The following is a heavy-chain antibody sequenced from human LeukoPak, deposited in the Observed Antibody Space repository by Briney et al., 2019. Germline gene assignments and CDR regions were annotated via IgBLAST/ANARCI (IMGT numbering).Heavy chain of an antibody. V-gene: IGHV4-59*08. CDR2: IYSTGRT. Sequence: SETLSLTCTGSGGSISGYYWSWIRQPPGKGLEWIGYIYSTGRTNSNPSLRSRVSISVDSSKNQFSLKLTSVTAADTAVYYCARRFDTSGWVDSWGQGTLVTVSS. CDR1: GGSISGYY. J-gene: IGHJ4*02. CDR3: ARRFDTSGWVDS. D-gene: IGHD6-19*01.